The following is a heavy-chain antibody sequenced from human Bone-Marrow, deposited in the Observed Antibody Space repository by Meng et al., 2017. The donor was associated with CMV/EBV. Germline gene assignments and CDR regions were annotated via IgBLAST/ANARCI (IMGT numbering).Heavy chain of an antibody. V-gene: IGHV3-23*01. CDR2: ISGSGGST. CDR1: GFTFSSYA. Sequence: SGFTFSSYAMSWVRQAPGKGLEWVSAISGSGGSTYYADSVKGRFTISRDNSKNTLYLQMNSLRAEDTAVYYCAKDREIFGVNWVDPWGQGTLVTVSS. CDR3: AKDREIFGVNWVDP. J-gene: IGHJ5*02. D-gene: IGHD3-3*01.